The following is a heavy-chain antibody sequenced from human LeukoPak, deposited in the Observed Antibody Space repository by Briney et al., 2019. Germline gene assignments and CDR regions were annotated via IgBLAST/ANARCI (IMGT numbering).Heavy chain of an antibody. Sequence: PGGSLRLSCAASSFTFSNAWMNWVRQAPGKGLEWVANIKHDESEKNYLDSVKGRFTISRDNAQNSLYLQMNGLRVEDTAVYYCTRRLDDWGQGTLVTVSS. D-gene: IGHD3-16*01. CDR1: SFTFSNAW. V-gene: IGHV3-7*01. CDR3: TRRLDD. CDR2: IKHDESEK. J-gene: IGHJ4*02.